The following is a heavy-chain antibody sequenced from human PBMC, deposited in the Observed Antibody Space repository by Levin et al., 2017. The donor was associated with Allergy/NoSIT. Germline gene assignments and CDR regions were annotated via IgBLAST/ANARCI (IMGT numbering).Heavy chain of an antibody. CDR3: ARMARSHHFDN. CDR2: IYHNGAT. V-gene: IGHV4-28*01. Sequence: SQTLSLPCSVSGSSITNFIWWGWIRQPPGKGLEWIGYIYHNGATQYNPSLKSRATLSVDSSKNQIFLSFSSLTAVDTAVYYCARMARSHHFDNWGQGTLVAVS. J-gene: IGHJ4*02. CDR1: GSSITNFIW.